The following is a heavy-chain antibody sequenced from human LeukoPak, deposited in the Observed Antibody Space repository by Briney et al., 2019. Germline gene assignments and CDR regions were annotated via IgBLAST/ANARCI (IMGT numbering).Heavy chain of an antibody. CDR1: GGSFSGYY. CDR2: INHSGST. J-gene: IGHJ6*03. CDR3: ARAVIYYDSSGYYHYMDV. D-gene: IGHD3-22*01. Sequence: PSETLSLTCAVYGGSFSGYYWSWIRQPPGKGLEWIGEINHSGSTNYNPSLKSRVTISVDTSKNQFSLKLSSVTAADTAVYYCARAVIYYDSSGYYHYMDVWGKGTTVTVSS. V-gene: IGHV4-34*01.